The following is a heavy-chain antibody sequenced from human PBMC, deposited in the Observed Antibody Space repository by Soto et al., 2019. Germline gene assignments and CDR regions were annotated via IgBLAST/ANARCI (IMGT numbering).Heavy chain of an antibody. D-gene: IGHD2-8*01. Sequence: PSETLSLTCTVSGGSISSGDYYWSWIRQPPGKGLEWIGYIYYSGSTYYNPSLKSRVTISVDTSKNQFSLKLSSVTAADTAVYYCASQLHLRTKYYGMDVWGQGTTVTVSS. J-gene: IGHJ6*02. CDR2: IYYSGST. CDR3: ASQLHLRTKYYGMDV. V-gene: IGHV4-30-4*01. CDR1: GGSISSGDYY.